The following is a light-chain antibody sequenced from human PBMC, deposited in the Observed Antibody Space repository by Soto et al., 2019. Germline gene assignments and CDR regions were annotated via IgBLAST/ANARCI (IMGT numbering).Light chain of an antibody. CDR3: QQRSKWPLT. CDR2: DAS. CDR1: QSVSSY. V-gene: IGKV3-11*01. J-gene: IGKJ4*01. Sequence: EIVLTQSPATLSVSPGERATLSCRASQSVSSYLAWLQQNPGQAPRLLIYDASNRATGIPARFSGSGSGTDFTLTISGLEPEDFAVYYCQQRSKWPLTFGGGTKVEIK.